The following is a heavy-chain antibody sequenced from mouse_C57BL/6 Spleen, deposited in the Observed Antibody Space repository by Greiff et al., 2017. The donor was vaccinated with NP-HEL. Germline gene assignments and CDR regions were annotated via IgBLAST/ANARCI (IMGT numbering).Heavy chain of an antibody. D-gene: IGHD2-4*01. V-gene: IGHV2-2*01. CDR2: IWSGGST. J-gene: IGHJ2*01. CDR1: GFSLTSYG. CDR3: ARSDYYFDY. Sequence: QVQLQQSGPGLVQPSQSLSITCTVSGFSLTSYGVHWVRQSPGKGLEWLGVIWSGGSTDYNAAFISRLSISKDNSKSQVFFKMSSLQADDTAIYYCARSDYYFDYWGQGTTLTVSS.